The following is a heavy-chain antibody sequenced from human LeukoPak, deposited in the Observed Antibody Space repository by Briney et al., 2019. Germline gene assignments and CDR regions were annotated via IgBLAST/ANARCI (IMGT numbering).Heavy chain of an antibody. Sequence: ASVKVSCKASGYTFTGYYIHWVRQAPGQGLEWMGWINPNSGGTNYAQKFRGRVTMTRDTSISTAYMELSRLRSDDTAVYYCARFSGLSAVADYWGQGTLVTVSS. CDR2: INPNSGGT. D-gene: IGHD6-19*01. CDR1: GYTFTGYY. CDR3: ARFSGLSAVADY. V-gene: IGHV1-2*02. J-gene: IGHJ4*02.